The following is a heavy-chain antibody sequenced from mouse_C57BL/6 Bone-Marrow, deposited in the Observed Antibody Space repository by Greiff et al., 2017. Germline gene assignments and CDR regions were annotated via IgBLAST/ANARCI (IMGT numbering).Heavy chain of an antibody. D-gene: IGHD4-1*01. Sequence: VQLQQSGAELARPGASVKMSCKASGYTFTSYSMHWVKQRPGQGLEWIGYINPSSGYTKYNQKFKDKATLTVDKSSSTAYMQLSSLTSADSAVYDCASRRPNWGGFAYWGQGTLVTVSA. CDR3: ASRRPNWGGFAY. J-gene: IGHJ3*01. CDR1: GYTFTSYS. CDR2: INPSSGYT. V-gene: IGHV1-4*01.